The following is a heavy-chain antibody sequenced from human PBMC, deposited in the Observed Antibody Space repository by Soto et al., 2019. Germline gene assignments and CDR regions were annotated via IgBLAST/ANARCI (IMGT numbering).Heavy chain of an antibody. CDR2: IYHTGKT. V-gene: IGHV4-31*03. D-gene: IGHD1-7*01. J-gene: IGHJ4*02. CDR3: ASRDSGTSVDY. CDR1: GDAIYIGGYY. Sequence: PSETLSLTCTVSGDAIYIGGYYWTWIRQHPGKGLEWIGYIYHTGKTYCNPSLESRVTMSVDTSKNQFSLKLASVTAADTAVYYCASRDSGTSVDYWGQGTLVTVSS.